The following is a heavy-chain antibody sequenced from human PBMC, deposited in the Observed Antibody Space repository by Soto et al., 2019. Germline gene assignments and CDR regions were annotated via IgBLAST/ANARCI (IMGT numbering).Heavy chain of an antibody. J-gene: IGHJ4*02. CDR2: ICRDGGGT. CDR1: GFTFSTYG. D-gene: IGHD6-19*01. CDR3: VSGTSAWRGMDY. V-gene: IGHV3-74*01. Sequence: PXGSLRLSCAVSGFTFSTYGMHWVRQAPETGLGWVSLICRDGGGTDYAASVKGRFTISRDDAKNSLYLQMNSLRVEDTAMYYCVSGTSAWRGMDYWGQGTLVAVS.